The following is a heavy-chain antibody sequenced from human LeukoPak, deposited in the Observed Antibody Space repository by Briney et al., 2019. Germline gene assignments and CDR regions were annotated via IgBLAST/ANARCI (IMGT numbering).Heavy chain of an antibody. CDR3: ARVPMTLYRAAVAGTPNFDY. CDR2: ISAYNGNT. V-gene: IGHV1-18*01. J-gene: IGHJ4*02. CDR1: GYTFTSYG. D-gene: IGHD6-19*01. Sequence: ASVKVSCKASGYTFTSYGISWVRQAPGQGLEWMGWISAYNGNTNYAQKLQGRVTMTTDTSTSTAYMELRSLRSDDTAVYHCARVPMTLYRAAVAGTPNFDYWGQGTLVTVSS.